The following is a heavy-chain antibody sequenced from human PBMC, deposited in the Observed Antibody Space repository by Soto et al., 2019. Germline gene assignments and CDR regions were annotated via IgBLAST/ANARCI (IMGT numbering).Heavy chain of an antibody. CDR2: ISGSGGST. CDR1: GFTFSSYA. J-gene: IGHJ6*03. D-gene: IGHD3-10*01. CDR3: ANRGGVLYYYYMDV. V-gene: IGHV3-23*01. Sequence: GGSLRLSCAASGFTFSSYAMSWVRQAPGKGLEWVSAISGSGGSTYYADSVKGRFTISRENSKNTLYLQMNSLRAEDTAVYYCANRGGVLYYYYMDVWGKGTTVTVSS.